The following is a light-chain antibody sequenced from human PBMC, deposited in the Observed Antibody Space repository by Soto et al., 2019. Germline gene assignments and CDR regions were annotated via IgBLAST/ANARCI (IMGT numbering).Light chain of an antibody. V-gene: IGLV2-14*01. J-gene: IGLJ1*01. CDR1: SSDVGGYKY. Sequence: QSVLTQPASVSGSRGQSITISGTGTSSDVGGYKYVSWYQQHPGKAPKLMIYEVSNRPSGISNRFSGSKSGNTASLTISGLQTEDEAEYYCISYTSSSTDVFGTGTKVTVL. CDR3: ISYTSSSTDV. CDR2: EVS.